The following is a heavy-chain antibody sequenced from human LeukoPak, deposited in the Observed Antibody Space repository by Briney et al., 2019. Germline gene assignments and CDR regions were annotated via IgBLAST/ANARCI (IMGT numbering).Heavy chain of an antibody. Sequence: PSETLSLTCIVSGGSLNSPNYYWGWIRQPPGKGLEWIGTIYYSGTTYYNPSLKSRLTISVDTSKNQFSLKLMSVAAADTAVYYCARHDYYGSLNWFDPWGQGTLITVSS. CDR3: ARHDYYGSLNWFDP. CDR2: IYYSGTT. V-gene: IGHV4-39*01. CDR1: GGSLNSPNYY. J-gene: IGHJ5*02. D-gene: IGHD3-10*01.